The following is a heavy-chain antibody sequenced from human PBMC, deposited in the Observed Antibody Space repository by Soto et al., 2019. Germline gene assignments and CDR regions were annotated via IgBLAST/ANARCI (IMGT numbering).Heavy chain of an antibody. V-gene: IGHV1-69*01. CDR1: GGTFSSFG. D-gene: IGHD1-26*01. CDR2: IIPIFGTV. CDR3: APRRVLGAGEGDSDS. Sequence: QLRLVQSGAEMKKAGSSVKVSCKASGGTFSSFGFSWVRQAPGQGLEWLGGIIPIFGTVDYAQRFQGRITITADGSTSTAYMELSSLRSDDTAVYYCAPRRVLGAGEGDSDSWGQGTQVTVSS. J-gene: IGHJ4*02.